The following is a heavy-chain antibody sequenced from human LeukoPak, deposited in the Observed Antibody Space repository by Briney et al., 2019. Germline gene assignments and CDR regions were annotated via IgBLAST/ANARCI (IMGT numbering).Heavy chain of an antibody. V-gene: IGHV4-30-4*01. CDR1: GGSISSGDYY. CDR2: IYYSGST. J-gene: IGHJ4*02. D-gene: IGHD3-22*01. CDR3: ARDYYDGSGYFDY. Sequence: SETLSLTCTVSGGSISSGDYYWSWIRQPPGKGLQWIGYIYYSGSTYYNPSLKSRVTISVDTSKNQFSLKLSSVTAADTAVYYCARDYYDGSGYFDYWGQGTLVTVSS.